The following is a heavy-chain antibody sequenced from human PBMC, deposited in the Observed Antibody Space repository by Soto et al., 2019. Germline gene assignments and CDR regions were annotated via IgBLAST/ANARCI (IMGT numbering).Heavy chain of an antibody. D-gene: IGHD6-19*01. CDR1: GYSFTSYY. Sequence: QVQVVQSGAEVKKPGASVKVSCKTSGYSFTSYYIHWVRQAPGHGLEWMGWINPDSGVPNNAQKLQGWVTLTGDTSTRTADMEPSRLKPDATAVYYGARDTDRGWYSDFDYWGQGTLVTVSS. J-gene: IGHJ4*02. V-gene: IGHV1-2*04. CDR3: ARDTDRGWYSDFDY. CDR2: INPDSGVP.